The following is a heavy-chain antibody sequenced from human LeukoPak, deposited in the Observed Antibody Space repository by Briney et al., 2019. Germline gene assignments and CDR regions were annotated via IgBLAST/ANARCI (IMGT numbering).Heavy chain of an antibody. CDR3: ARDRRFGVVILFDY. D-gene: IGHD3-3*01. CDR2: ISAYNDNT. J-gene: IGHJ4*02. V-gene: IGHV1-18*01. Sequence: ASVKVSCKASGYTFTSCGISWVRQAPGQGLEWMGWISAYNDNTNYAQKLQGRVTMTTDTSTSTAYMELRSLRSDDTAVYYCARDRRFGVVILFDYWGQGTLVTVSS. CDR1: GYTFTSCG.